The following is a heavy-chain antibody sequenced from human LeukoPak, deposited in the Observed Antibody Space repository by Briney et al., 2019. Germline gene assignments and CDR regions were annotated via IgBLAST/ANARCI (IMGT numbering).Heavy chain of an antibody. Sequence: GSLRLSCAASGFPFISYWMHWVRQAPGKGLVWVSRINSDGSSTSYADSVKGRFTISRDNAKNTLYLQMNSLRAEDTAVYYCARSYGYGSGSYYFDYWGQGTLVTVSS. CDR2: INSDGSST. CDR3: ARSYGYGSGSYYFDY. D-gene: IGHD3-10*01. J-gene: IGHJ4*02. V-gene: IGHV3-74*01. CDR1: GFPFISYW.